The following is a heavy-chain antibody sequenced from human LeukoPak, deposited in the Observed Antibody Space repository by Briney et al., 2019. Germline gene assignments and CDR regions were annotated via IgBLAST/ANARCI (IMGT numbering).Heavy chain of an antibody. D-gene: IGHD3-9*01. CDR3: ARSYYDILTGYSHFDY. CDR1: GFTFSSYN. CDR2: ISSSSTTI. Sequence: PGGSLRHSCAASGFTFSSYNMNWVRQAPGKGLEWVSYISSSSTTIYYADSVKGRFTISRDNAKNSLYLQMNSLRAEDTAVYYCARSYYDILTGYSHFDYWGQGTLVTVSS. J-gene: IGHJ4*02. V-gene: IGHV3-48*04.